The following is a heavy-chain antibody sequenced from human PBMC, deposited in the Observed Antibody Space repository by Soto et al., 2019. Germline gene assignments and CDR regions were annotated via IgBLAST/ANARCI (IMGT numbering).Heavy chain of an antibody. Sequence: PSGILSLTVTINGIPILSRIYYWALSSKPPGKGLEWIGSIYYSGSTYYNPSLKSRVTISVDTSKNQFSLKLSSVTAADTAVYYCARRGRHSSSWYGDAFDIWGQGTMVT. CDR2: IYYSGST. CDR3: ARRGRHSSSWYGDAFDI. J-gene: IGHJ3*02. CDR1: GIPILSRIYY. D-gene: IGHD6-13*01. V-gene: IGHV4-39*01.